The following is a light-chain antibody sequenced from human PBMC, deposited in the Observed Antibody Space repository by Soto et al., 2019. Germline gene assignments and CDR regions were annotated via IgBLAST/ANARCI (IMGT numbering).Light chain of an antibody. CDR1: QSVLYSSNNKNY. J-gene: IGKJ4*01. V-gene: IGKV4-1*01. CDR2: WAS. CDR3: QQSYSPPLT. Sequence: DIVMTQSPDSLAVSLGERATINCKSSQSVLYSSNNKNYLAWYQQKPGQPPKLLIYWASTRESGVHDRFSGSGSGTDLTLTISSLQAEDVAVYYCQQSYSPPLTFGGGTKVEIK.